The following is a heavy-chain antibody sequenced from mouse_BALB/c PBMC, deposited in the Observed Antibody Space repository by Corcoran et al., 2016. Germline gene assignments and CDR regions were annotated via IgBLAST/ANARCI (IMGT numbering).Heavy chain of an antibody. CDR2: IDTANGNT. J-gene: IGHJ1*01. V-gene: IGHV14-3*02. Sequence: EVQLQQSGAELVKPGASVKLYCTASGFNIKDTYMHLVKQRPEQGLEWIGRIDTANGNTKYEPKLQGSATITADTSSNTAYLHLSSLKSEDTAVYYCARWAWYFDVWGAGTTVTVSS. CDR1: GFNIKDTY. CDR3: ARWAWYFDV.